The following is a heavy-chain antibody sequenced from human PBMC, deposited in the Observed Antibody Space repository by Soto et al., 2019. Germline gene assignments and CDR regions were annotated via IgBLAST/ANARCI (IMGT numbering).Heavy chain of an antibody. D-gene: IGHD2-21*02. CDR3: ARGGGIVVVTAPYDH. CDR2: IYYSGST. V-gene: IGHV4-59*01. CDR1: GGSISSYY. J-gene: IGHJ4*02. Sequence: NPSETLSLTCTVSGGSISSYYWSWIRQPPGKGLEWIGYIYYSGSTNYNPSLKSRVTISVDTSKNQFSLTSEDTAVYYCARGGGIVVVTAPYDHWGQGTLVTVSS.